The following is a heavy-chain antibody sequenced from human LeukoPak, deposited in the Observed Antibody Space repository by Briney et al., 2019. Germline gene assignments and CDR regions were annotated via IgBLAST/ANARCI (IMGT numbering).Heavy chain of an antibody. CDR3: ARYLGGEDYGALSY. D-gene: IGHD4-17*01. CDR2: ITNRGSAI. CDR1: GFIFSDFY. V-gene: IGHV3-11*01. Sequence: GGSLRLSCVASGFIFSDFYMSWIRQAPGKGLEWVSYITNRGSAIYSADSVKGRFTISRDNAKNSPYLQMSSLRVEDTAVYYCARYLGGEDYGALSYWGQGTLVIVSS. J-gene: IGHJ4*02.